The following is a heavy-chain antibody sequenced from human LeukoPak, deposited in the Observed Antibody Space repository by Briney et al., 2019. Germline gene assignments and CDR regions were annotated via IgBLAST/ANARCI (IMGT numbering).Heavy chain of an antibody. V-gene: IGHV3-48*02. D-gene: IGHD2-21*02. CDR1: GFTFSSYS. CDR3: ARDRPVVTYAFDI. J-gene: IGHJ3*02. CDR2: ISSSSSTI. Sequence: GGSLRLSCAASGFTFSSYSMNWVRQAPGKGLAWVSYISSSSSTIYYADSVKGRFTISRDNAKNSLYLQMNSLRDEDTAGYDCARDRPVVTYAFDIWGQGTMVTVSS.